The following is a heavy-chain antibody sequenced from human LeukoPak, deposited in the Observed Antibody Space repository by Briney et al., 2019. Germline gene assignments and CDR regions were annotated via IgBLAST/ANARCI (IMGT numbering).Heavy chain of an antibody. CDR2: ISSSSTI. CDR1: GFTFSSYS. Sequence: GGSLRLSCAASGFTFSSYSMNWVRQAPGKGLEWVSYISSSSTIYYADSVKGRFTISRDNAKNSMYLQMNSLRAEDSTVYYCARDRLSGSYIDYWGQGTLVTVSS. D-gene: IGHD1-26*01. CDR3: ARDRLSGSYIDY. J-gene: IGHJ4*02. V-gene: IGHV3-48*01.